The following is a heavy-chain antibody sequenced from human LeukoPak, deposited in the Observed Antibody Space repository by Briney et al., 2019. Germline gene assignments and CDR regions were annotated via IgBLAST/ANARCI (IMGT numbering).Heavy chain of an antibody. J-gene: IGHJ4*02. CDR3: ARDRSRHYDFWSGYGFPAY. CDR2: ISAYNGNT. Sequence: ASVKVSCKASGYTFTSYGISWVRQAPGQGLEWMGWISAYNGNTNYAQKLQGRVTMTTDTSTSTAYMELRSLRSDDTAVYYCARDRSRHYDFWSGYGFPAYWGQGTLVTVSS. CDR1: GYTFTSYG. D-gene: IGHD3-3*01. V-gene: IGHV1-18*01.